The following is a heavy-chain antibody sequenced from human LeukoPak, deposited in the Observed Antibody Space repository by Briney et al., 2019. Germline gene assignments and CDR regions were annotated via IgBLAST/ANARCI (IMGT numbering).Heavy chain of an antibody. Sequence: ASVKVSCKASGYTFTGHYMHWVRQAPGQGLEWMGWINPNSGGTNYAQKFQGRVTMTRDTSIGTAYMELSRLRSDDTAVYYCARGHRIVVVVAAPDYWGQGTLVTVSS. CDR1: GYTFTGHY. D-gene: IGHD2-15*01. V-gene: IGHV1-2*02. CDR3: ARGHRIVVVVAAPDY. CDR2: INPNSGGT. J-gene: IGHJ4*02.